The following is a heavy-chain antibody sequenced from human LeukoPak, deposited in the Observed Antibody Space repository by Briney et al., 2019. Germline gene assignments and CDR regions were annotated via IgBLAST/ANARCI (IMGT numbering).Heavy chain of an antibody. CDR2: IYYSGST. V-gene: IGHV4-59*01. D-gene: IGHD6-19*01. CDR1: GGSISSYY. J-gene: IGHJ5*02. CDR3: ARNLGEYSSGWYWFDP. Sequence: SETLSLTCTVSGGSISSYYWSWIRQPPGKGLEWIGYIYYSGSTNYNPSLKSRVTISVDTSKNQFSLKLSSVTAADTAVYYCARNLGEYSSGWYWFDPWGQGTLVTVSS.